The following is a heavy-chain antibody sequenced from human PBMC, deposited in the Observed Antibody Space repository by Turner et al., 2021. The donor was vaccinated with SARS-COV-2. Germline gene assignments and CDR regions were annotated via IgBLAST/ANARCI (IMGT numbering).Heavy chain of an antibody. D-gene: IGHD3-22*01. V-gene: IGHV4-39*01. Sequence: QLQLQESGPGLVKPSESLSLTCPVSGGSISSSSYYWGWIRQPPGKGLEWIGTVDYGGSTYYNPSLKSRFTISVDTSKNQFSLKLSYVTAADTAVYYCARLPYYYDSSGPIDYWGQGTLVTVSS. CDR2: VDYGGST. J-gene: IGHJ4*02. CDR3: ARLPYYYDSSGPIDY. CDR1: GGSISSSSYY.